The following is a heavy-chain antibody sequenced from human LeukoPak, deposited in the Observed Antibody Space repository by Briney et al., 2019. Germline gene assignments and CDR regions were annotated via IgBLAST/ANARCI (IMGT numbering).Heavy chain of an antibody. D-gene: IGHD1-26*01. CDR2: ISSSGSTI. J-gene: IGHJ4*02. CDR3: ARAPTRSGSSYYFDY. V-gene: IGHV3-48*03. CDR1: GFTFSSYE. Sequence: GGSLRLSCAASGFTFSSYEMNWVRQAPGKGLEWVSYISSSGSTIYYADSVKGRFTISRDNAKNSLYLQVNSLRAEDTAVYYCARAPTRSGSSYYFDYWGQGTLVTVSS.